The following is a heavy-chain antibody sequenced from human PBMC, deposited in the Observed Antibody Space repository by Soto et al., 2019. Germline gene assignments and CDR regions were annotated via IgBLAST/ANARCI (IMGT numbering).Heavy chain of an antibody. Sequence: PSETLSLTCAVYGGPFSGYYWSWIRQPPGKGLEWIGEINHSGSTNYNPSLKSRVTISVDTSRNQSSLKLSSVTAADTAVYYCARGLVAAADQYYFDYWGQGXLVTVYS. CDR2: INHSGST. CDR1: GGPFSGYY. D-gene: IGHD6-13*01. CDR3: ARGLVAAADQYYFDY. J-gene: IGHJ4*02. V-gene: IGHV4-34*01.